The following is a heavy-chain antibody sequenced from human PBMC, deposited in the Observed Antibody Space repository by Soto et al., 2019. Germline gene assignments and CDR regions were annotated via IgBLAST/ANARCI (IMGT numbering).Heavy chain of an antibody. V-gene: IGHV1-18*01. CDR1: GYTFSNYG. Sequence: ASVKVSCKTSGYTFSNYGITWVRQAPGQPLEWLGWISLYSDGTNYAQKFQGGVSMTTDTSTTTAYMELRSLRSDDTAVYYCARVVPGAEAWFGPWGQGTLVTVSS. D-gene: IGHD2-2*01. J-gene: IGHJ5*02. CDR3: ARVVPGAEAWFGP. CDR2: ISLYSDGT.